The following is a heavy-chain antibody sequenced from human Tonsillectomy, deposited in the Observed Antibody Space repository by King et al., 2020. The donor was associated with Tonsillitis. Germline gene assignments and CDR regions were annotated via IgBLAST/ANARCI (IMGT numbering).Heavy chain of an antibody. D-gene: IGHD6-19*01. CDR1: GYTFTGYY. CDR3: AGVEIAVADEYCDYYYGMDV. CDR2: INPNSGGT. Sequence: QLVQYGAEVKKPGASVKVSCKASGYTFTGYYMHWVRQAPGQGLEWMGWINPNSGGTNYAQKFQGRVTMTRDTSISTAYMELSRLRSDDTAVYYCAGVEIAVADEYCDYYYGMDVWGQGTTVTVSS. J-gene: IGHJ6*02. V-gene: IGHV1-2*02.